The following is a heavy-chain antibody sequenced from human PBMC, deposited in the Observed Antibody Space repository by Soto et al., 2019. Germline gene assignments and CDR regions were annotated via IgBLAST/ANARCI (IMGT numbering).Heavy chain of an antibody. Sequence: QVQLVESGGGVVQPGRSLRLSCAASGFTFSSYGMHWVRQAPGKGLEWVAVISYDGSNKYYADSVKGRFTISRDNSKNTLYLQMNSLRAEDTAVYYCARDEYSSSKRYGYLQHWGQGTLVTVSS. V-gene: IGHV3-30*19. CDR3: ARDEYSSSKRYGYLQH. CDR1: GFTFSSYG. CDR2: ISYDGSNK. J-gene: IGHJ1*01. D-gene: IGHD6-6*01.